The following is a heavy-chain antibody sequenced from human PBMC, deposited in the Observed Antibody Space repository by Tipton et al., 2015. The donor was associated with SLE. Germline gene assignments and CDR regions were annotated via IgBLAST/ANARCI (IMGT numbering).Heavy chain of an antibody. CDR2: IYYSGST. CDR1: GGSISSSSYY. Sequence: GLVKPSETLSLTCTVSGGSISSSSYYWGWIRQPPGKGLEWIGSIYYSGSTYYNPSLKSRVTISVDTSKNQFSLKLSSVTAADTAVYYCARGGVGANPLDVWGKGTTVTVSS. J-gene: IGHJ6*04. CDR3: ARGGVGANPLDV. V-gene: IGHV4-39*07. D-gene: IGHD1-26*01.